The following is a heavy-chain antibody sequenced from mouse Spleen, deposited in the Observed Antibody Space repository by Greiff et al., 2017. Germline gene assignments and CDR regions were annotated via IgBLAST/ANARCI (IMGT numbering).Heavy chain of an antibody. V-gene: IGHV1-7*01. D-gene: IGHD1-1*01. CDR1: GYTFTSYW. CDR3: ARLRDYFDD. J-gene: IGHJ2*01. CDR2: INPSSGYT. Sequence: QVQLQQSGAELAKPGASVKLSCKASGYTFTSYWMHWVKQGPGQGLEWIGYINPSSGYTKYTQKFKDKATLTEDKSSSTAYMQLSSLTYEDSAVYYCARLRDYFDDWGEGTTLTVSS.